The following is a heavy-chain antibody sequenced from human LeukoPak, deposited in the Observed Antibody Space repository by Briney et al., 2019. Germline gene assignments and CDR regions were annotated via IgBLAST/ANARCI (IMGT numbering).Heavy chain of an antibody. D-gene: IGHD3-3*01. CDR1: GVTFSSYW. Sequence: GGSLRLSCAASGVTFSSYWMSWVRQAPGKGLEWVANIKQDGSEKYYVDSVKGRFTISRDNAKNSLYLQMNSLRAEDTAVYYCARDYHPTIFGVAYPDYWGQGTLVTVSS. J-gene: IGHJ4*02. CDR3: ARDYHPTIFGVAYPDY. CDR2: IKQDGSEK. V-gene: IGHV3-7*01.